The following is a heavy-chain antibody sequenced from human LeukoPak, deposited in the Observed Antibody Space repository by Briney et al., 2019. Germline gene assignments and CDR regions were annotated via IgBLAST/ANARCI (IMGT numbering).Heavy chain of an antibody. CDR3: ARRITGTTSYLDY. V-gene: IGHV3-21*01. Sequence: GGSLRLSCAASGFTFSSYSMSWVRQAPGKGLEWVSSISSSSSYIYYADSVKGRFTISRDDAKNSLYLQMNSLRAEDTAAYYCARRITGTTSYLDYWGQGTLVTVSS. CDR2: ISSSSSYI. J-gene: IGHJ4*02. D-gene: IGHD1-7*01. CDR1: GFTFSSYS.